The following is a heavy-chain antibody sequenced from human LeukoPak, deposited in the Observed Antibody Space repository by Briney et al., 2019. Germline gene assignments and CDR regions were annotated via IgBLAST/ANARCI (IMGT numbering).Heavy chain of an antibody. V-gene: IGHV3-74*01. Sequence: GGSLRLSCAVSGFTFSSRLMHWVRQAPGKGLVWVALIKDDGTTNYADSVRGRFTASRDDAKNTVYLQMSSLRADDTAVYYCHHLSYVSNWGQGTLVTVSA. CDR2: IKDDGTT. CDR1: GFTFSSRL. D-gene: IGHD3-22*01. CDR3: HHLSYVSN. J-gene: IGHJ4*02.